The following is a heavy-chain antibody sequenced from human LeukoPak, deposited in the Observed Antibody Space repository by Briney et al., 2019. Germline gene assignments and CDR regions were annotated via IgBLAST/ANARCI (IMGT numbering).Heavy chain of an antibody. CDR3: ARGENSSSFGY. D-gene: IGHD6-6*01. CDR2: INHSGST. J-gene: IGHJ4*02. V-gene: IGHV4-34*01. Sequence: SETLSLTCAVSGGSFSGYYWSWIRQPPGKGLEWIGEINHSGSTNYNPSLKRRGTISVDTSKNQFSLKLSSVTAADTAVYYCARGENSSSFGYWGQGTLVTVSS. CDR1: GGSFSGYY.